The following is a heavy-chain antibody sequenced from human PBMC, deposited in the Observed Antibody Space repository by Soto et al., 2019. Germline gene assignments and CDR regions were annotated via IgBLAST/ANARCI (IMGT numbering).Heavy chain of an antibody. V-gene: IGHV4-30-4*01. Sequence: PSETLSLTCTVSGASISSDIYYWSWIRQPPGKGLEWIGYIYYTGSTYYNPSLKSRVIISIDKSKNQFSLNLNSVTAADTAVYYCASTSYFDNSGSAYWGQGALVTV. J-gene: IGHJ4*02. CDR3: ASTSYFDNSGSAY. D-gene: IGHD3-22*01. CDR1: GASISSDIYY. CDR2: IYYTGST.